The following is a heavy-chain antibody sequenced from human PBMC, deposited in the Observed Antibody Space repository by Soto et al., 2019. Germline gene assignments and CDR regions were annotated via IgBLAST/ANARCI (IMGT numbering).Heavy chain of an antibody. CDR2: ISGSGGST. CDR1: GFTFSSYA. D-gene: IGHD3-22*01. CDR3: ATYDSSGYDY. Sequence: GESLKISCAASGFTFSSYAMSWVRQAPGKGLEWVSAISGSGGSTYYADSVKGQFTISRDNSKNTLYLQMNSLRAEDTAVYYCATYDSSGYDYWGQGTLVTVSS. V-gene: IGHV3-23*01. J-gene: IGHJ4*02.